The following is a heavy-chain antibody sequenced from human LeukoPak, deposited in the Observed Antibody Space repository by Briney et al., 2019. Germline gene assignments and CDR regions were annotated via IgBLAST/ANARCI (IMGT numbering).Heavy chain of an antibody. J-gene: IGHJ4*02. CDR3: ARSSLYSSSWYEPPSLGEDY. Sequence: PVKVSCKASGGTFSSYAISWVRQAPGQGLEWMGGIIPIFGTANYAQKFQGRVTITADESTSTAYMELSSLRSEDTAVYYCARSSLYSSSWYEPPSLGEDYWGQGTLVTVSS. CDR1: GGTFSSYA. CDR2: IIPIFGTA. V-gene: IGHV1-69*13. D-gene: IGHD6-13*01.